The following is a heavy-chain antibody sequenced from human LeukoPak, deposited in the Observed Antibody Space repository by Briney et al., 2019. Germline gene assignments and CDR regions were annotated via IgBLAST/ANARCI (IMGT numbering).Heavy chain of an antibody. V-gene: IGHV3-7*01. CDR1: GFTFSNYW. CDR3: ARDRGYYVFDY. Sequence: GGSLRLSCAASGFTFSNYWVTWVRQAPGKGLEWVAHVKPDGSEKSYVDSVKGRFTISRDNAQNSLYLQMNSLRAEDTAVYYCARDRGYYVFDYWGQGTLVTVSS. D-gene: IGHD3-22*01. J-gene: IGHJ4*02. CDR2: VKPDGSEK.